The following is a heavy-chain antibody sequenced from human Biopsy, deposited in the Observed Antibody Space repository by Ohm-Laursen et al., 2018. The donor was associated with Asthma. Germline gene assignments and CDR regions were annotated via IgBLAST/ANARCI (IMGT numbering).Heavy chain of an antibody. Sequence: SLRLSCAAAGFMFRSFGMHWVRQAPGKGLEWVAVISYDGNHKFYEDSVKGRFTISRDNSKNTLYLQMNSLRTEDTAVYYCAKRRGYSGYDNDYWGQGTLVIVSS. CDR2: ISYDGNHK. CDR1: GFMFRSFG. CDR3: AKRRGYSGYDNDY. D-gene: IGHD5-12*01. J-gene: IGHJ4*02. V-gene: IGHV3-30*18.